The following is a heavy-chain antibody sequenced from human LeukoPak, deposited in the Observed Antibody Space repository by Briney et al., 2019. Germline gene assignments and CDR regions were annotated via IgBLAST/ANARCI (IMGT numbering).Heavy chain of an antibody. CDR3: ARNIVVVPAATLCGMDV. V-gene: IGHV4-34*01. D-gene: IGHD2-2*01. J-gene: IGHJ6*02. CDR2: INHSGST. CDR1: GGSFSGYY. Sequence: SETLSLTCAVYGGSFSGYYWSWIRQPPGKGLEWIGEINHSGSTNYDPSLKSRVTISVDTSKNQFSLKLSSVTAADTAVYYCARNIVVVPAATLCGMDVWGQGTTVTVSS.